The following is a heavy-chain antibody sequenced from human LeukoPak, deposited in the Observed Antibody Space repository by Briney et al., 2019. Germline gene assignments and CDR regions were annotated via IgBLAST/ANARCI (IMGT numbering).Heavy chain of an antibody. V-gene: IGHV3-48*02. J-gene: IGHJ4*02. CDR1: GFTFSNFD. CDR3: ARGKIGYYYGDSDGF. Sequence: GGSLRLSCAVSGFTFSNFDMNCVRQAPGKGLEWVSYISTMSSTKYYADSVKGRFTISRDSAQNSLYLQMNSLRDEDTAIYYCARGKIGYYYGDSDGFWGQGTLVTVSS. D-gene: IGHD4-17*01. CDR2: ISTMSSTK.